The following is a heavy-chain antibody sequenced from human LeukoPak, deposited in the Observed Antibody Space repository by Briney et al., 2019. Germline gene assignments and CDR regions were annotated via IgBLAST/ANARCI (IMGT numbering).Heavy chain of an antibody. CDR1: GFTFSSYG. D-gene: IGHD4-17*01. CDR3: AKDLNKRKYGDYVDY. Sequence: GGSLRLSCAASGFTFSSYGMHWVRQAPGKGLEWVAIISYDGSNKYYADSVKGRFTISRDNSKNTLYLQMNSLGAEDTAVYYCAKDLNKRKYGDYVDYWGQGTLVTVSS. V-gene: IGHV3-30*18. CDR2: ISYDGSNK. J-gene: IGHJ4*02.